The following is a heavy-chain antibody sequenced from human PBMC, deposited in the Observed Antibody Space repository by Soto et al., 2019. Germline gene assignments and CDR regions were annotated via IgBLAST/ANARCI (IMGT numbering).Heavy chain of an antibody. CDR1: GGSISSSNW. V-gene: IGHV4-4*02. Sequence: QVQLQESGPGLVKPSGTLSLTCAVSGGSISSSNWWSWVRQPPGKGLEWIGEIYHSGSTNYNPSLKGRVTISGDKSKTRFSLKLSSVTAADTAVYYCAREVVVAATGYWYFDLWGRGTLVTVSS. J-gene: IGHJ2*01. CDR3: AREVVVAATGYWYFDL. D-gene: IGHD2-15*01. CDR2: IYHSGST.